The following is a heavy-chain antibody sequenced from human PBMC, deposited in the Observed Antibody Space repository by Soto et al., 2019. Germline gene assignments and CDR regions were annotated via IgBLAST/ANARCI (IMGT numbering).Heavy chain of an antibody. CDR2: ISSGGGGT. J-gene: IGHJ6*02. Sequence: PGGSLRLSCAASGFTFSSYTMNWVRQAPGEGQEWVSAISSGGGGTYYADSVKGRFTISRDNSKNTLYLQMNSLRADDTAVYYCAKGYYASGSYKYGMDVWGQGTTVTVSS. D-gene: IGHD3-10*01. V-gene: IGHV3-23*01. CDR3: AKGYYASGSYKYGMDV. CDR1: GFTFSSYT.